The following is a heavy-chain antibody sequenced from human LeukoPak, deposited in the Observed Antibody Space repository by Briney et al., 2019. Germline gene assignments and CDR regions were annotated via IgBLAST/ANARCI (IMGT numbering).Heavy chain of an antibody. CDR1: GYTFTGYY. CDR2: INPNSGGT. Sequence: ASVKVSCKASGYTFTGYYTHWVRQAPGQGLEWMGWINPNSGGTNYAQKFQGRVTMTRDMSISTAYMELSRLRSDDTAVYYCARAGEWELLLDYWGQGTLVSVSS. D-gene: IGHD1-26*01. CDR3: ARAGEWELLLDY. J-gene: IGHJ4*02. V-gene: IGHV1-2*02.